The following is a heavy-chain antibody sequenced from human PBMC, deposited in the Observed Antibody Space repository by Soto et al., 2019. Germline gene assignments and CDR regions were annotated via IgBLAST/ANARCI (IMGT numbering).Heavy chain of an antibody. CDR2: ISTTSNM. D-gene: IGHD6-25*01. CDR3: ARGLQRVFFEEDDY. V-gene: IGHV3-21*01. CDR1: GFTFSTYI. Sequence: EVQLVESGGGLVKPGGSLRLSCAASGFTFSTYIMNWVRQAPGKGLEWVSSISTTSNMYYADSVKGRFTISRDNAKNSLYLLMDSLRAEDTAVYCCARGLQRVFFEEDDYWGQGTLVTVSS. J-gene: IGHJ4*02.